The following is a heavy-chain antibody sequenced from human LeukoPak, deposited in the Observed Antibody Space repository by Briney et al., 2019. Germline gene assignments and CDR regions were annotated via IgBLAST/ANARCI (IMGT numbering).Heavy chain of an antibody. Sequence: PGGSLRHSCAASGFTFSNSAMSWVRQALGKGLEWVLVISGSGGSIYYADSVKGRFTISIDNSKNTVFLQMNSLRVEDTAVYYCAKEQGDYDSGSNFNYWGQGTMVTVSS. CDR3: AKEQGDYDSGSNFNY. CDR1: GFTFSNSA. J-gene: IGHJ4*02. D-gene: IGHD3-10*01. CDR2: ISGSGGSI. V-gene: IGHV3-23*01.